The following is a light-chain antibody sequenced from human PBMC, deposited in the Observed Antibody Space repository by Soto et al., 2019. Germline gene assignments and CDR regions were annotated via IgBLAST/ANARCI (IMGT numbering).Light chain of an antibody. J-gene: IGKJ5*01. CDR3: QHEESLPTT. Sequence: ETVFTESPGALCLSPGESATLTCGASQSVSSNLLAWYQENPGQAPRLLIYGASSRATGIPDRFSGSGSGRDFTLTIRRLEPEDFAVFYCQHEESLPTTFGQGKRLGI. CDR1: QSVSSNL. V-gene: IGKV3-20*01. CDR2: GAS.